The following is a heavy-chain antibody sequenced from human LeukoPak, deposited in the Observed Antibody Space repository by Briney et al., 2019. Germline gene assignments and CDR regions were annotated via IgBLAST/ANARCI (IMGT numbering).Heavy chain of an antibody. CDR3: AREVWGPEY. J-gene: IGHJ4*02. D-gene: IGHD1-14*01. CDR1: GFTFTKYW. Sequence: PSGGSLRLSCAASGFTFTKYWMTWVRQAPGKGLEWVGNIKQDGSDKNYMDSVKGRFTISRDNTKNSVYLQMSSLRAEDTAVYYCAREVWGPEYWGQGILVTVSS. CDR2: IKQDGSDK. V-gene: IGHV3-7*01.